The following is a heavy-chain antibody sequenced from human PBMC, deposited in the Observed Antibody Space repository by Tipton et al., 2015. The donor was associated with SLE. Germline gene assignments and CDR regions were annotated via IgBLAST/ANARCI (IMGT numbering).Heavy chain of an antibody. CDR3: ARRLDGYSPFAY. Sequence: QSGPEVKKPGESLKISCQGSGYSFTNYWIGWVRQMLGKGLEWMGIIYPGDSDTRYSPSFQGQVTISADKSISTAYLQWSSLKASDAAIYYCARRLDGYSPFAYGGQGTLVTISS. CDR2: IYPGDSDT. CDR1: GYSFTNYW. J-gene: IGHJ4*02. V-gene: IGHV5-51*03. D-gene: IGHD5-24*01.